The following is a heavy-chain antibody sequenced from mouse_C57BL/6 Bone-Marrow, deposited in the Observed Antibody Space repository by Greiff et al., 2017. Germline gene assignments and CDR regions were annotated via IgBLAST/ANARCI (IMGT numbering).Heavy chain of an antibody. CDR2: IYPGSGST. Sequence: QVQLQQPGAELVKPGASVTMSCKASGYTFTSYWITWVKQRPGQGLEWIGDIYPGSGSTNYNEKFKSKATLTVDTSSSTAYMQLSSLTSEDSAVYYCARPGTGYWYFDVWGTGTTVTVSS. D-gene: IGHD4-1*01. CDR3: ARPGTGYWYFDV. J-gene: IGHJ1*03. CDR1: GYTFTSYW. V-gene: IGHV1-55*01.